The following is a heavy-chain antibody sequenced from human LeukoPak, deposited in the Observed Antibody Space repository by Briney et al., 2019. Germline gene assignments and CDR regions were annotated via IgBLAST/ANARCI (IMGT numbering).Heavy chain of an antibody. CDR3: ARDLGYCTGGTCYPNWFDP. J-gene: IGHJ5*02. Sequence: GVSVKVSCKASGYTFTSYAMHWVRQAPGQRLEWMGWINAGNDNTKYSQKFQGRVTITRDTSASTAYMELSSLRSEDTAVCYCARDLGYCTGGTCYPNWFDPWGQGTLVTVSS. CDR2: INAGNDNT. V-gene: IGHV1-3*01. D-gene: IGHD2-15*01. CDR1: GYTFTSYA.